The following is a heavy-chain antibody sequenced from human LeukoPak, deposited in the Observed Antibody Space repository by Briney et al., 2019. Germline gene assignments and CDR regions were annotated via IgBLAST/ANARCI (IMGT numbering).Heavy chain of an antibody. J-gene: IGHJ6*03. CDR2: INPNSGGT. Sequence: ASVKVSCKASGYTFTGYYMHWVRQAPGQGLEWMGWINPNSGGTNYAQKFQGRVTMTRDTSKNQFSLKLSSVTAADTAVYYCARGPTVTIFGLTYYYMDVWGKGTTVTVSS. CDR1: GYTFTGYY. CDR3: ARGPTVTIFGLTYYYMDV. V-gene: IGHV1-2*02. D-gene: IGHD3/OR15-3a*01.